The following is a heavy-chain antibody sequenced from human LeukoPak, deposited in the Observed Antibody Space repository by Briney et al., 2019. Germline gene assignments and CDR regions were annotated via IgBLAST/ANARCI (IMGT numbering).Heavy chain of an antibody. Sequence: PSETLSLTCTVSGGSISSYYWSWIRQPPGKGLEWIGYIYYSGSTNYNPSLKSRVTISVDTSENQFSLKLSSVTAADTAVYYCARDYYDSSGYVTFDYWGQGTLVTVSS. D-gene: IGHD3-22*01. CDR1: GGSISSYY. CDR2: IYYSGST. V-gene: IGHV4-59*01. CDR3: ARDYYDSSGYVTFDY. J-gene: IGHJ4*02.